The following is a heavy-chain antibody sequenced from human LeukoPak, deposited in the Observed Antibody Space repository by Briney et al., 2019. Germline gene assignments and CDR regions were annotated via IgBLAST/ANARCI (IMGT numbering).Heavy chain of an antibody. J-gene: IGHJ4*02. CDR3: ARVTMITFGNGLQY. Sequence: ASVMVSCKASGYTFTGYSMYWVRQAPGQGPEWVGWINPNSGDTNYAQKFQGRVTMTRDTSISTAYMELSRLRSDDTAVYYCARVTMITFGNGLQYWGQGTLVTVSS. V-gene: IGHV1-2*02. CDR1: GYTFTGYS. CDR2: INPNSGDT. D-gene: IGHD3-16*01.